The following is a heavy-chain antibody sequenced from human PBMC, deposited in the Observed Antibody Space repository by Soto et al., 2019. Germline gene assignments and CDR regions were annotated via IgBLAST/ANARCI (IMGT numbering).Heavy chain of an antibody. J-gene: IGHJ3*02. V-gene: IGHV3-30*03. CDR3: ARIIAARHDAFDI. CDR2: ISYDGSNK. Sequence: GGSLRLSCAASGFTFSSYGMHWVRQAPGKGLEWVAVISYDGSNKYYADSVKGRFTISRDNSKNTLYLQMNSLRAEDTAVYYCARIIAARHDAFDIWGQGTMVTVSS. CDR1: GFTFSSYG. D-gene: IGHD6-6*01.